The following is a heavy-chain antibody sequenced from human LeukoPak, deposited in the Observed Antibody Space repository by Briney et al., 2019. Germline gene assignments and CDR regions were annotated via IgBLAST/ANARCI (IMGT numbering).Heavy chain of an antibody. Sequence: ASVKVSCKASGYTFTSYSISWVRQAPGQGLEWMGWISAYNGNTNYAQKLQDRGTMTTDTSTSTAYMELRSLRSDDTAVFYCARGYLSYSSTGYYDFWGQGTLVTVSS. V-gene: IGHV1-18*01. J-gene: IGHJ4*02. CDR2: ISAYNGNT. D-gene: IGHD3-22*01. CDR1: GYTFTSYS. CDR3: ARGYLSYSSTGYYDF.